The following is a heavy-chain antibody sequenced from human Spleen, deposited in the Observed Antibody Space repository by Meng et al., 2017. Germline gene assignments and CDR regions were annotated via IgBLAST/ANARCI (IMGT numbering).Heavy chain of an antibody. CDR3: ARGGDYVWGSYRYYFDY. CDR1: GFTVTSNE. Sequence: GESLKISCAASGFTVTSNEMSWVRQAPGKGLEWVSSICGDSTYYADSGKGRVTVSRDNAKNSLYLQMNSLGAEDTAVYYCARGGDYVWGSYRYYFDYWGQGTLVTVSS. J-gene: IGHJ4*02. V-gene: IGHV3-38-3*01. CDR2: ICGDST. D-gene: IGHD3-16*02.